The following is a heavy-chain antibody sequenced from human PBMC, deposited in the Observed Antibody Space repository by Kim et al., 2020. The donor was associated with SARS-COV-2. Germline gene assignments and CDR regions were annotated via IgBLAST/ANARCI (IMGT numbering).Heavy chain of an antibody. CDR2: INHSGST. CDR3: ARGFARRGGADPVDY. D-gene: IGHD3-10*01. J-gene: IGHJ4*02. Sequence: SETLSLTCGVYGGSFSGYYWSWIRQPPGKGLEWIGEINHSGSTNYNPSLKSRATVSVDTSKNQFSLKLKAVTAADTAVYYCARGFARRGGADPVDYWGQGTLVTVSS. CDR1: GGSFSGYY. V-gene: IGHV4-34*01.